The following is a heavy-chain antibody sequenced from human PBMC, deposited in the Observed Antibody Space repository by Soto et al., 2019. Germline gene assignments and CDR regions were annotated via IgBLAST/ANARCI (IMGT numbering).Heavy chain of an antibody. CDR1: GGSFSGYY. CDR3: ARGGIVVVPAATAGWFDP. CDR2: INHSGST. Sequence: SETLSLTCAVYGGSFSGYYWSWIRQPPGKGLEWIGEINHSGSTNYNPPLKSRVTISVDTSKNQFSLKLSSVTAADTAVYYCARGGIVVVPAATAGWFDPWGQGTLVTVSS. J-gene: IGHJ5*02. V-gene: IGHV4-34*01. D-gene: IGHD2-2*01.